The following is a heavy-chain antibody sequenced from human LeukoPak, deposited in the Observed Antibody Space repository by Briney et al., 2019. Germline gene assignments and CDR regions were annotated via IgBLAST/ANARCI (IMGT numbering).Heavy chain of an antibody. CDR2: ISGSGGST. V-gene: IGHV3-23*01. Sequence: GVSLRLSCAASGFTFSSYAMNWVRQVPGKGLEWVSAISGSGGSTYYADSVKGRFTISRDNSKNTLYLKMNSLRAEDTAVYYCAKSGSYYYDTSAYYGYWGQGTLVPSPQ. J-gene: IGHJ4*02. D-gene: IGHD3-22*01. CDR1: GFTFSSYA. CDR3: AKSGSYYYDTSAYYGY.